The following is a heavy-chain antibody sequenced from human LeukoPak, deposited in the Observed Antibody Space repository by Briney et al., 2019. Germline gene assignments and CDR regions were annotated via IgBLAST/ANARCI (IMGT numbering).Heavy chain of an antibody. CDR1: GDSFSSHY. J-gene: IGHJ4*02. CDR3: AREIAALAFDY. V-gene: IGHV4-59*11. CDR2: ISYIGST. D-gene: IGHD6-6*01. Sequence: PSETLSLTCTVSGDSFSSHYWTWIRQPPGKGLEWIGYISYIGSTNYNPSLKSRVTISIDTSKNQFSLKLSSVTAADTAVYYCAREIAALAFDYWGQGTLVTVSS.